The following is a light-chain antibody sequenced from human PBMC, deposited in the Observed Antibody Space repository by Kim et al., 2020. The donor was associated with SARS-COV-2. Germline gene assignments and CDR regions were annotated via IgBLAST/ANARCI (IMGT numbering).Light chain of an antibody. CDR1: ESVKTF. CDR2: GAS. V-gene: IGKV3-15*01. CDR3: QQHNNWPLT. Sequence: EIVMTQSPATLSVSLGERVTLSCRASESVKTFLAWYQQRPGQAPRLLIYGASTRATGIPARFSGSGSGTDFTVTISSLRAEDAAVYYCQQHNNWPLTFGGGTKVDIK. J-gene: IGKJ4*01.